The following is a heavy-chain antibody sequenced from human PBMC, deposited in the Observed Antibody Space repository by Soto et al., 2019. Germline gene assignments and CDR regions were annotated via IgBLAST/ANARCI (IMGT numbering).Heavy chain of an antibody. CDR1: GFTFSNAW. Sequence: GGSLRLSCAASGFTFSNAWMSWVRLAPGKGLEWVGRIKSKTDGGTTDYAAPVKGRFTISRDDSKNTLYLQMNSLKTEDTAVYYCTTDRPLGYCSSTSCYGSGAFDIWGQGTMVTVSS. CDR3: TTDRPLGYCSSTSCYGSGAFDI. CDR2: IKSKTDGGTT. J-gene: IGHJ3*02. D-gene: IGHD2-2*01. V-gene: IGHV3-15*01.